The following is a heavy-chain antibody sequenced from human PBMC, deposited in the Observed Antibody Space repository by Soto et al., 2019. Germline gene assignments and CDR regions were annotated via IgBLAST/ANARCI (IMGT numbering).Heavy chain of an antibody. V-gene: IGHV3-23*01. CDR3: AKEDDAWTNGHFDI. D-gene: IGHD2-8*01. J-gene: IGHJ3*02. CDR2: ISGSGGST. Sequence: EGQLLESGGGLVQPGGSLRLSCAASGFTFSSYDMSWVRQAPGKGLEWVSAISGSGGSTYYADSVKGRFTISRDNSKNTLYVQMNSLRAEGTAIYYCAKEDDAWTNGHFDIWGQGTMVTVSS. CDR1: GFTFSSYD.